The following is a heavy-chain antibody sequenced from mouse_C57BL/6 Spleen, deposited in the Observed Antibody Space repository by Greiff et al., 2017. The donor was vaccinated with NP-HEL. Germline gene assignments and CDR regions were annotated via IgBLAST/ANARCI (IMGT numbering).Heavy chain of an antibody. CDR1: GYTFTSYW. CDR3: ARDTAQATSFDY. D-gene: IGHD3-2*02. Sequence: VQLQQPGAELVMPGASVKLSCKASGYTFTSYWMHWVKQSPGQGLEWIGEIDPSDSYTNYNQKFKGKSTLTVDKSSSTAYMQLSSLTSEDSAVYYCARDTAQATSFDYWGQGTTLTVSS. J-gene: IGHJ2*01. CDR2: IDPSDSYT. V-gene: IGHV1-69*01.